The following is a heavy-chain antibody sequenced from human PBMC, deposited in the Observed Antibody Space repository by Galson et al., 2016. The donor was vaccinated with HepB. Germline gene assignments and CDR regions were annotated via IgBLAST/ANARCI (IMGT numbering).Heavy chain of an antibody. CDR1: GFTLSSYA. J-gene: IGHJ4*02. CDR3: AKTMGQDFFDY. D-gene: IGHD3-16*01. Sequence: SLRLSCAASGFTLSSYAMSWVRQAPGKGLEWVSTISGRGGSTYYADSVKGRFTISRDITKNTVYVQRNSLGGEDTAVYYCAKTMGQDFFDYWGQGTLVTGSS. V-gene: IGHV3-23*01. CDR2: ISGRGGST.